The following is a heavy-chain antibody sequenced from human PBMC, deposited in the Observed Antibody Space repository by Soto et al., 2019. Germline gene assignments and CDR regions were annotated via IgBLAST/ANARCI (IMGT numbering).Heavy chain of an antibody. V-gene: IGHV3-7*03. CDR2: IKQDGSEK. CDR3: ARDWIYGMDV. D-gene: IGHD2-2*03. CDR1: GFTLSSYW. Sequence: EVQLVESGGGLVQPGGSLRLSCAASGFTLSSYWMSWVRQSPGTGLEWLANIKQDGSEKYYVDSVKGRFTISRDNAKNSLYLKMNSLRAEDTAVYYCARDWIYGMDVWGQGTTVTDSS. J-gene: IGHJ6*02.